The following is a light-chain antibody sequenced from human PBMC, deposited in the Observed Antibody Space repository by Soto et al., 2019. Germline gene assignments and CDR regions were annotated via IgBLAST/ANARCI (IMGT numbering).Light chain of an antibody. Sequence: DIVMTQSPDSLPVSLGERATINCKSSQSVLYSSNNKNYLAWYQQKPGQPPKLLIYWASTRESGVSDRFSGSGSGTDFTLTISSLQAEDVAVYYCQQYYSIPLTFGGGTKVEIK. CDR1: QSVLYSSNNKNY. J-gene: IGKJ4*01. CDR2: WAS. CDR3: QQYYSIPLT. V-gene: IGKV4-1*01.